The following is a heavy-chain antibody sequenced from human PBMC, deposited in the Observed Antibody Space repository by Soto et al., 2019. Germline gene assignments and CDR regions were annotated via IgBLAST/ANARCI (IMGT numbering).Heavy chain of an antibody. CDR1: GGTFSSYA. V-gene: IGHV1-69*14. CDR2: IIPIFGTA. D-gene: IGHD2-15*01. CDR3: AREGAVVAASGWFDP. Sequence: QVQLVQSGAEVKKPGSSVKVSCKASGGTFSSYAISWVRQAPGQGLEWMGGIIPIFGTANYAQKFQGRVTITADKSTSTVYMELSSLRSDDTAEYYCAREGAVVAASGWFDPCAQGTMVTVSS. J-gene: IGHJ5*02.